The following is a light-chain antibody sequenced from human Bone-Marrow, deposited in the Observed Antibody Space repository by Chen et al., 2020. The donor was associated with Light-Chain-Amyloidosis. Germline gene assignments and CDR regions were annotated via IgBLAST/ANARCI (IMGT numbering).Light chain of an antibody. CDR2: DVN. CDR1: ISDIGSNKY. J-gene: IGLJ3*02. CDR3: SSNTDTTTWV. Sequence: QSALTQPAFASGSPGQTITISCTGSISDIGSNKYVSWYQQNPDKSPQLIIYDVNNRPSVVSNRFSGSTSGSTAALTISGLLAEDEAIYYCSSNTDTTTWVFGGGTKVTVL. V-gene: IGLV2-14*03.